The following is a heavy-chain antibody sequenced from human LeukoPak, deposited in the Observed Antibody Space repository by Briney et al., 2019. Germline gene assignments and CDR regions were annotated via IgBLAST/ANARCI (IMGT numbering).Heavy chain of an antibody. CDR3: AREGIVVVPAARYYYYYYMDV. D-gene: IGHD2-2*01. V-gene: IGHV1-8*01. Sequence: GASVKVSCKASGYTFTSYDINWVRQATGQGLEWMGWMNPNSGNTGYAQKFQGRVTMTRNTSISTAYMELSSLRSEDTAVYYCAREGIVVVPAARYYYYYYMDVWGKGTTVTVSS. CDR1: GYTFTSYD. CDR2: MNPNSGNT. J-gene: IGHJ6*03.